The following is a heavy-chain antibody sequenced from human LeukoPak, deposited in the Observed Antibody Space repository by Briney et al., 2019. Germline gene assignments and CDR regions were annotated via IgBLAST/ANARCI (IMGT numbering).Heavy chain of an antibody. CDR2: ISHDGRSK. D-gene: IGHD1-26*01. J-gene: IGHJ4*02. V-gene: IGHV3-30*04. Sequence: GRSLRLSCAASGFILSSNAVHWVRQAPGKGLEWVAVISHDGRSKYYADSVKGRFTISRDISRNTLYLQMDSLRAEDTALYHCARVASGTYYVVDYWGQGTLVTVSP. CDR1: GFILSSNA. CDR3: ARVASGTYYVVDY.